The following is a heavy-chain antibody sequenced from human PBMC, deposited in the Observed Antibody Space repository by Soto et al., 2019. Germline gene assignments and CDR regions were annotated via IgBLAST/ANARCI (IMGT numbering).Heavy chain of an antibody. J-gene: IGHJ6*02. CDR3: AREYCSSTSCYLGGMAV. CDR2: IWYDGSNK. D-gene: IGHD2-2*01. CDR1: GFTFSSYG. Sequence: QVQLVESGGGVVQPGRSLRLSCAASGFTFSSYGMHWVRQAPGKGLEWVAVIWYDGSNKYYADSVKGRFTISRDNSNNTLYLQMNTLRAEDTSVYYCAREYCSSTSCYLGGMAVWGQGTTVTVSS. V-gene: IGHV3-33*01.